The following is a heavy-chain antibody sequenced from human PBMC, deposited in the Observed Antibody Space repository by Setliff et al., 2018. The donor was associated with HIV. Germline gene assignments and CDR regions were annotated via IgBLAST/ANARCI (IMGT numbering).Heavy chain of an antibody. CDR2: IDHSGST. Sequence: SETLSLTCAVYGGAFNDFYWGWIRQPPGKGLEWIGEIDHSGSTNNNPSLKSRLTISVDTSKNQFSLKLSSVTAADTAVYYCARYYGSGTYHRWFDPWGQGTLVTVSS. J-gene: IGHJ5*02. CDR3: ARYYGSGTYHRWFDP. V-gene: IGHV4-34*01. CDR1: GGAFNDFY. D-gene: IGHD3-10*01.